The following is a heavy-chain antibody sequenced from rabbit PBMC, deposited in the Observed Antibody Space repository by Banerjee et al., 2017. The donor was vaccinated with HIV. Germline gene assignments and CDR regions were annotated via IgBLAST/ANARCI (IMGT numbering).Heavy chain of an antibody. D-gene: IGHD4-1*01. V-gene: IGHV1S45*01. CDR3: ARNPVVAGTL. J-gene: IGHJ4*01. CDR1: GFSFSYKYV. Sequence: ESGGGLVQPEGSLTLTCTASGFSFSYKYVMCWVRQAPGKGLEWIACINTSTGNTVYATWAKGRFTISKTSWTTVTLQMTSLTAADTATYFCARNPVVAGTLWGPGTLVTVS. CDR2: INTSTGNT.